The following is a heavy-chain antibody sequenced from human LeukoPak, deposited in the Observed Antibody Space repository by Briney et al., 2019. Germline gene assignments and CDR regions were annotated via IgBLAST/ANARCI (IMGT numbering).Heavy chain of an antibody. CDR1: GFTFDDYA. J-gene: IGHJ2*01. Sequence: GGSLRLSCAASGFTFDDYAMHWVRQAPGKDLEWVSGISLNSGSIGYADSVKGRFTISRDNAKNSLYLQMNSLRAEDTALYYCAKDNYYDSSGYYYGKYFDLWGRGTLVTVSS. CDR2: ISLNSGSI. V-gene: IGHV3-9*01. CDR3: AKDNYYDSSGYYYGKYFDL. D-gene: IGHD3-22*01.